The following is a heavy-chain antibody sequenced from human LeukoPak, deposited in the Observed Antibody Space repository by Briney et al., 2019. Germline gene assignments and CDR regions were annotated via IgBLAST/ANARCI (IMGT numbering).Heavy chain of an antibody. Sequence: ASVKVSCKASGYTFTNYGISWVRQAPGQGLEWMGWISGYNGNTNYAQKLQGRVTMTTETSTNTAYMELRSLRSDDTAVYYCARGGYYDILTGYETLDVFDIWGQGTMVTVSS. CDR2: ISGYNGNT. D-gene: IGHD3-9*01. CDR1: GYTFTNYG. J-gene: IGHJ3*02. CDR3: ARGGYYDILTGYETLDVFDI. V-gene: IGHV1-18*01.